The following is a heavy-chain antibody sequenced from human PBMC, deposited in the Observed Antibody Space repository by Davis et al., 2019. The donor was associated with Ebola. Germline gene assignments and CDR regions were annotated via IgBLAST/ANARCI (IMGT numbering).Heavy chain of an antibody. V-gene: IGHV3-21*01. CDR2: ISSSSSYI. CDR3: ARAWGVYSYGSPGSPRAFDI. CDR1: GFTFSSYS. D-gene: IGHD5-18*01. Sequence: PGGSLRLSCAASGFTFSSYSMNWVRQAPGKGLEWVSSISSSSSYIYYADSVKGRFTISRDNAKNSLYLQMNSLRAEDTAVYYCARAWGVYSYGSPGSPRAFDIWGQGTMVTVSS. J-gene: IGHJ3*02.